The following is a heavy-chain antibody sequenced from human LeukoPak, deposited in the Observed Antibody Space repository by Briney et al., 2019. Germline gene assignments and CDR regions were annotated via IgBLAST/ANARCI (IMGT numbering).Heavy chain of an antibody. V-gene: IGHV1-8*03. CDR3: ATYGPIAARGAFDI. J-gene: IGHJ3*02. CDR2: MNPNSGNT. Sequence: ASVKVSCKASGYTFTSYDINWVRQATGQGLEWMGWMNPNSGNTGYAQKFQGRVTITRNTSISTAYMELSSLRSEDTAVYYCATYGPIAARGAFDIWGQGTMVTVSS. CDR1: GYTFTSYD. D-gene: IGHD6-13*01.